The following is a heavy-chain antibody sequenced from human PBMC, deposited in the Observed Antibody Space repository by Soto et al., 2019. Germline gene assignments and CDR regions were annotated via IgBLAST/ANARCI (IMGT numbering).Heavy chain of an antibody. CDR1: GFTFGNYG. J-gene: IGHJ4*02. CDR2: IDTSGGNT. Sequence: EVRMLESGGGLVQPGGSLRLSCTASGFTFGNYGMSWVRQAPGKGLQWVSTIDTSGGNTYYADSVKGRFTISRDNSKKTLDRQLSSLRDDDTAVYYCASDYWGQGTLVTVSS. CDR3: ASDY. V-gene: IGHV3-23*05.